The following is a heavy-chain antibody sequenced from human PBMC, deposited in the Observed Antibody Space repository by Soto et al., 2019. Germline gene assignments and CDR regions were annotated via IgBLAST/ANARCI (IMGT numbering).Heavy chain of an antibody. CDR2: INHSGST. J-gene: IGHJ5*02. D-gene: IGHD3-9*01. V-gene: IGHV4-34*01. CDR1: GGSFSGYY. CDR3: ARGPSVLRYFDWLLWGFDP. Sequence: PSETLSLTCAVYGGSFSGYYWSWIRQPPGKGLEWIGEINHSGSTNYNPSLKSRVTISVDTSKNQFSLKLSSVTAADTAVYYCARGPSVLRYFDWLLWGFDPWGQGTLVTVSS.